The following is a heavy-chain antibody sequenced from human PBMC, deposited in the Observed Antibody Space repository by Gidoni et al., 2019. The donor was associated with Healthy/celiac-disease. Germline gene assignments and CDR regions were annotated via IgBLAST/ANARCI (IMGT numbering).Heavy chain of an antibody. J-gene: IGHJ4*02. CDR1: GGSISSSSYF. Sequence: QLQLQESGPGLVKPSETLSLTCTVSGGSISSSSYFWGWIRQPPGKGLEWIGSIYYSGSTYYNPSLKSRVTISVDTSTNQSSLKLSSVTAADTAVYYCASGIVGATGFDYWGQGTLVTVSS. CDR2: IYYSGST. D-gene: IGHD1-26*01. CDR3: ASGIVGATGFDY. V-gene: IGHV4-39*07.